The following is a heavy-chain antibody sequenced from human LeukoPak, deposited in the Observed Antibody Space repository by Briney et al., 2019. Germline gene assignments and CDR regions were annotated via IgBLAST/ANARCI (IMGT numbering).Heavy chain of an antibody. V-gene: IGHV3-48*03. CDR1: GFTFSSYE. D-gene: IGHD6-13*01. CDR3: ASLYSSSWYDY. J-gene: IGHJ4*02. Sequence: GGSPRLSCAASGFTFSSYEMNWVRQAPGKGLEWVSYISSSGSTIYYADSVKGRFTISRDNAKNSLYLQMNSLRAEDTAVYYCASLYSSSWYDYWGQGTLVTVSS. CDR2: ISSSGSTI.